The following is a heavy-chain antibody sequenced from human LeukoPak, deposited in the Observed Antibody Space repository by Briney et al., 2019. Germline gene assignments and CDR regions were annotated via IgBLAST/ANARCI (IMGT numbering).Heavy chain of an antibody. V-gene: IGHV1-69*13. CDR3: ARTERGVAGTLGSYYYGMDV. D-gene: IGHD6-19*01. J-gene: IGHJ6*02. CDR2: IIPIFGTA. Sequence: GASVKVSCKASGYTFTSYYMHWVRQAPGQGLEWMGGIIPIFGTANYAQKFQGRVTITADESTSTAYMELSSLRSEDTAVYYCARTERGVAGTLGSYYYGMDVWGQGTTVTVSS. CDR1: GYTFTSYY.